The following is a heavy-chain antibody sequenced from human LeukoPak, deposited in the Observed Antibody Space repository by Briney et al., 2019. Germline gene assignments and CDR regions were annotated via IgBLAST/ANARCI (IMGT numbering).Heavy chain of an antibody. CDR1: GFTFSSYA. CDR3: AKDLVDIEATALGY. D-gene: IGHD5-12*01. CDR2: ISGSGGST. J-gene: IGHJ4*02. Sequence: PGASLRLSCAASGFTFSSYAMSWVRQAPGKGLEWVSAISGSGGSTYYADSVKGRFTISRDNSKNTLYLQMNSLRAEDTAVYYCAKDLVDIEATALGYWGQGTLVNVSS. V-gene: IGHV3-23*01.